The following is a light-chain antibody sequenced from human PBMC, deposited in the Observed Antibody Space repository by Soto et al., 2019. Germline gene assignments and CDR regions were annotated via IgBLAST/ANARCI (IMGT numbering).Light chain of an antibody. V-gene: IGLV1-36*01. CDR1: SFNIGKNA. CDR2: SDD. J-gene: IGLJ3*02. CDR3: AVWDDSLNALV. Sequence: QPVLSQPPSVSEAPRQRVTISCSGTSFNIGKNAVTWYQYLPGKSPRLLISSDDLRPSGVSDRFSGSKSGTSASLAITGLQFEDEGDYYCAVWDDSLNALVFGGGTKLTVL.